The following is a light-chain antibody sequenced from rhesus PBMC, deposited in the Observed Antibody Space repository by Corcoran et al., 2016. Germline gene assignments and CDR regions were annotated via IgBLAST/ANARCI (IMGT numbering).Light chain of an antibody. CDR2: DAS. CDR3: QHRNGFPFS. V-gene: IGKV1-38*01. J-gene: IGKJ2*01. CDR1: QGINSH. Sequence: DIQLTQSPSSLSASVGDRVTITCRASQGINSHLAWYQQKSGKAPNLLIYDASNLQSGVPSRFSGSGSGTEITLTISSLQPEDFATYYCQHRNGFPFSFGPGTKVEIK.